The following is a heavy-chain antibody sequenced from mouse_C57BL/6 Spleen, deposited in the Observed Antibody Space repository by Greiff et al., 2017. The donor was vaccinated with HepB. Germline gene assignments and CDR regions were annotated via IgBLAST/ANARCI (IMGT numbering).Heavy chain of an antibody. V-gene: IGHV5-4*01. CDR3: ARDRDYILYYAMDY. J-gene: IGHJ4*01. CDR2: ISDGGSYT. CDR1: GFTFSSYA. Sequence: EVQVVESGGGLVKPGGSLKLSCAASGFTFSSYAMSWVRQTPEKRLEWVATISDGGSYTYYPDNVKGRFTISRDNAKNNLYLQMSHLKSEDTAMYYCARDRDYILYYAMDYWGQGTSVTVSS. D-gene: IGHD2-13*01.